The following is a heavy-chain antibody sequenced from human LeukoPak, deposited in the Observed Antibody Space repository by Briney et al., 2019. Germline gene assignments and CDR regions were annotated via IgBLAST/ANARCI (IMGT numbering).Heavy chain of an antibody. CDR3: ARHNLLSIFGVVIRREPPDYFDY. V-gene: IGHV4-39*01. CDR2: IYYSGST. Sequence: SETLSLTCTVSGGSISSSSYYWGWIRQPPGKGLEWIGSIYYSGSTYYNPSLKSRVTISVDTSKNQFSLKLSSVTAADTAVYYCARHNLLSIFGVVIRREPPDYFDYWGQGTLVTVSS. CDR1: GGSISSSSYY. J-gene: IGHJ4*02. D-gene: IGHD3-3*01.